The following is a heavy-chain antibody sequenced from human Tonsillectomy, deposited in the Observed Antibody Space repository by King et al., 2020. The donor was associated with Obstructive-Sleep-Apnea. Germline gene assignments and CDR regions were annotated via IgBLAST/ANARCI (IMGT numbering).Heavy chain of an antibody. Sequence: VQLVESGGGLVNPGGSLRLSCAASGFTFSGYCMNWVRQAPGKGLEWVSSISNSGTYIYYADSLKGRFTISRDNAKNSLYLRMNSLRAEDTAVYYCARNRGFNGYDPFDYWGQGTLVTVSS. J-gene: IGHJ4*02. CDR1: GFTFSGYC. CDR2: ISNSGTYI. V-gene: IGHV3-21*01. CDR3: ARNRGFNGYDPFDY. D-gene: IGHD5-12*01.